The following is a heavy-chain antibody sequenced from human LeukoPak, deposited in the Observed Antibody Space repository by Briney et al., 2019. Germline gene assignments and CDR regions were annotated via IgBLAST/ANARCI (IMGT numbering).Heavy chain of an antibody. CDR2: ISYDGSNK. J-gene: IGHJ3*02. CDR3: YSSSHYDAFDI. Sequence: GSLRLSCAASGFTFSSYAMHWVRQAPGKGLEWVAVISYDGSNKYYADSVKGRFTISRDNSKNTLYLQMNSLRAEDTAVYYCYSSSHYDAFDIWGQGTMVTVSS. CDR1: GFTFSSYA. D-gene: IGHD6-6*01. V-gene: IGHV3-30-3*01.